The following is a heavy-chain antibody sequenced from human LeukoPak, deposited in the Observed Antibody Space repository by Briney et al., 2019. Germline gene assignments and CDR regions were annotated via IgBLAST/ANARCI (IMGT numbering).Heavy chain of an antibody. CDR3: ARGEELPYDAFDI. D-gene: IGHD1-26*01. Sequence: SETLSLTCAVYGGSFSGYYWSWISQPPGKGLEWIGEINHSGSTNYNPSLKSRVTISVDTSKNQFSLKLSSVTAADTAVYYCARGEELPYDAFDIWGQGTMVTVSS. J-gene: IGHJ3*02. CDR2: INHSGST. V-gene: IGHV4-34*01. CDR1: GGSFSGYY.